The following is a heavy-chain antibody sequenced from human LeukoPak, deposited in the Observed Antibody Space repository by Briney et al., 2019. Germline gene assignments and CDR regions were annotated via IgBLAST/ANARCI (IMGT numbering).Heavy chain of an antibody. J-gene: IGHJ4*02. Sequence: GGSLRLSCAASGFTFSSYAMHWVRQAPGKGLEWVAVIWYDGSNKYYADSVKGRFTISRDNSKNTLYLQMNSLRAEDTAVYYCARDTGYYDSSGYSPDYWGQGTLVTVSS. CDR3: ARDTGYYDSSGYSPDY. CDR2: IWYDGSNK. V-gene: IGHV3-33*08. CDR1: GFTFSSYA. D-gene: IGHD3-22*01.